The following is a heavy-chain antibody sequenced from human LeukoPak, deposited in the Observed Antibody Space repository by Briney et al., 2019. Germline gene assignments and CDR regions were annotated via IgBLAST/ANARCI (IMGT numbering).Heavy chain of an antibody. V-gene: IGHV3-11*04. D-gene: IGHD3-10*01. Sequence: GGSLRLSCAASGFTFSDYYMSWIRQAPGKGLEWVSYISSDRSIVYYADSVKGRFTISRDNAKNSLYLQMDSLRAADTAVYHCARNYSPFDYWGQGTLVTVSS. CDR2: ISSDRSIV. CDR3: ARNYSPFDY. CDR1: GFTFSDYY. J-gene: IGHJ4*02.